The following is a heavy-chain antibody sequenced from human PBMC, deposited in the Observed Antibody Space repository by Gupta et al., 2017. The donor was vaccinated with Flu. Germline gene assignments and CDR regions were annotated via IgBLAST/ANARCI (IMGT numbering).Heavy chain of an antibody. CDR2: ISGSGGST. CDR1: GFTFSSYA. CDR3: AKAWGDIVATPDY. Sequence: EVQLLESGGGLVQPGGSLRLSCAASGFTFSSYAMSWVRQAPGKGLEWVSAISGSGGSTYYADSVKGRFTISRDNSKNTLYLQKNSLRAEDTAVYYCAKAWGDIVATPDYWGQGTLVTVSS. D-gene: IGHD5-12*01. V-gene: IGHV3-23*01. J-gene: IGHJ4*02.